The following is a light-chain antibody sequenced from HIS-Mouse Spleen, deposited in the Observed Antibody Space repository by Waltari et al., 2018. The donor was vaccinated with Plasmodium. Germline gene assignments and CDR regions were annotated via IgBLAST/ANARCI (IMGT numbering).Light chain of an antibody. CDR2: GKN. Sequence: SSELTQDPAVSVALGQTVRITCQGDSLRSSYASWYQQKQGQAPVLVIYGKNNRPSGIPDRFSGSSSGNTASLTITGAQAEDEADYYCNSRDSSGNHQVFGGGTKLTVL. CDR3: NSRDSSGNHQV. CDR1: SLRSSY. J-gene: IGLJ3*02. V-gene: IGLV3-19*01.